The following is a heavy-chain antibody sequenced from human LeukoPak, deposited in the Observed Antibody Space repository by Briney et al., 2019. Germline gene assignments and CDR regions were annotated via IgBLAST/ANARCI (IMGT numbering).Heavy chain of an antibody. CDR1: GFTFSSYS. D-gene: IGHD4-17*01. CDR3: ARITTVTTRAFDY. V-gene: IGHV3-48*02. CDR2: ISSSSSTI. J-gene: IGHJ4*02. Sequence: GGSLRLSCAASGFTFSSYSMNWVRQAPGEGLEWVSYISSSSSTIYYADSVKGRLTISRDNAKNSLYLQMNSLRDEDTAVYYCARITTVTTRAFDYWGQGTLVTVSS.